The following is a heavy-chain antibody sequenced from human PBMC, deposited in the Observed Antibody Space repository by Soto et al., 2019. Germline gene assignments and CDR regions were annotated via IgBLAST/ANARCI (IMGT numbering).Heavy chain of an antibody. CDR3: ARHQSSGFDASDI. CDR1: GYSFTSYW. J-gene: IGHJ3*02. D-gene: IGHD6-19*01. CDR2: IFPGGSDT. Sequence: PGESLKISCTGSGYSFTSYWIAWVRQVPGRGLERMGIIFPGGSDTRYSPSFQGHVTMSVDTSINTAYLQWNGLRASDTAIYYCARHQSSGFDASDIWGQGTVVTVSS. V-gene: IGHV5-51*01.